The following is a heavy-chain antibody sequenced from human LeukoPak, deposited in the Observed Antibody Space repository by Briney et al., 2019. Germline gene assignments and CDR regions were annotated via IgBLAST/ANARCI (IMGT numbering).Heavy chain of an antibody. J-gene: IGHJ4*02. Sequence: GGSLRLSCAASGFTFSFYWMSWVRQAPGKGLEWVANMNRDGSEINYVDSVRGRFTVSRDNAKNSVYLQMNSLRAEDTAVYFCVRDLGFSTFDNWGQGTLVTVSS. CDR2: MNRDGSEI. V-gene: IGHV3-7*01. CDR1: GFTFSFYW. D-gene: IGHD5/OR15-5a*01. CDR3: VRDLGFSTFDN.